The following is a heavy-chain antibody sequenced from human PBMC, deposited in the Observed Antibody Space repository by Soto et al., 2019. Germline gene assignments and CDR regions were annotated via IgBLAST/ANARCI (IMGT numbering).Heavy chain of an antibody. CDR1: GVAMTYGGYS. Sequence: PSETLSLTCSVSGVAMTYGGYSWSWVRQSPEKGLEWLGYIGHLETTYYNPSFKSRLSLSIDRTRNQFSLSLSSMTAADTAVYYCARVVVPAPIWGYNYFDPWGRGTRVTVSS. V-gene: IGHV4-30-2*06. CDR3: ARVVVPAPIWGYNYFDP. D-gene: IGHD2-2*01. J-gene: IGHJ5*02. CDR2: IGHLETT.